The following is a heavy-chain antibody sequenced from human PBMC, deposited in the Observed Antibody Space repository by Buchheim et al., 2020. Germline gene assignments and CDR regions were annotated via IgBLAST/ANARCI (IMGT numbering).Heavy chain of an antibody. CDR1: EFTFSVYA. Sequence: EVQVLGSGGGFVQPGGSLRLSCTTSEFTFSVYAMTWVRQAPGKGLDWVSSVTDSGESTYYADSVKGRFTISRDNSKNTLYLQMNSLRAEDTAVYYCAKDQVQYQLLNWYFDLWGRGTL. CDR3: AKDQVQYQLLNWYFDL. CDR2: VTDSGEST. V-gene: IGHV3-23*01. D-gene: IGHD2-2*01. J-gene: IGHJ2*01.